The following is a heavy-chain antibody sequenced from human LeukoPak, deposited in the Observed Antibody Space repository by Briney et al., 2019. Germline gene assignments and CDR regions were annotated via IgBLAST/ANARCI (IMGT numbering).Heavy chain of an antibody. CDR3: ARVGLGGKGENHVDY. CDR2: ISAYNGNT. Sequence: ASVKVSCKASGYTFTSYGISWVRQAPGQGLEWMGWISAYNGNTNYAQKLQGRVTMTIDTSTSTAYMELRSLRSDDTAVYYCARVGLGGKGENHVDYWGQGTLVTVSS. D-gene: IGHD3-16*01. V-gene: IGHV1-18*04. CDR1: GYTFTSYG. J-gene: IGHJ4*02.